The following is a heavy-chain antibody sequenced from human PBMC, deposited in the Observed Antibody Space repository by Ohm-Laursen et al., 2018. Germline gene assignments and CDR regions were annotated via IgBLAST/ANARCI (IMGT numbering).Heavy chain of an antibody. CDR2: ISYDGSDT. J-gene: IGHJ4*02. CDR3: AIRRDGYRDFDS. Sequence: SLRLSCSASRFTFSDYYMNWVCQALGKGLEWVALISYDGSDTYYADSVKGRFTISRDNSKNTLYLQMNSLSAEDTAVYYCAIRRDGYRDFDSWGQGTLVTVSS. V-gene: IGHV3-30*03. D-gene: IGHD5-24*01. CDR1: RFTFSDYY.